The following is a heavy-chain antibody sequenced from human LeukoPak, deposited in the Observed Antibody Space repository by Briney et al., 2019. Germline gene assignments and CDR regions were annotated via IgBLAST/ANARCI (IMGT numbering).Heavy chain of an antibody. V-gene: IGHV1-18*01. Sequence: ASVKVSCKASGYTFTSYGISWVRQAPGQGLEWMGWISAYNGNTNYAQKLQGRVTMTTDTSTSTAYMELRSLRSDDTAVYYCAKTGTTRRYYYGMDVWGQETTVTVSS. D-gene: IGHD1-7*01. CDR3: AKTGTTRRYYYGMDV. CDR2: ISAYNGNT. CDR1: GYTFTSYG. J-gene: IGHJ6*02.